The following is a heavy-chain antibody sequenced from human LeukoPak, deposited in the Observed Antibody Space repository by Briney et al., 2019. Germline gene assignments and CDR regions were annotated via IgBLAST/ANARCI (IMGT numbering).Heavy chain of an antibody. CDR3: ARGPRTYYYGSESYYISRYFDY. Sequence: PSETLSLTCAVYGGSFSGYYWSWIRQPPGKGLEWIGEINHSGSTNYNPSLKSRVTISVDTSKNQFSLKLSSVTAADTAVYYCARGPRTYYYGSESYYISRYFDYWGQGTLVTVSS. D-gene: IGHD3-10*01. CDR1: GGSFSGYY. J-gene: IGHJ4*02. V-gene: IGHV4-34*01. CDR2: INHSGST.